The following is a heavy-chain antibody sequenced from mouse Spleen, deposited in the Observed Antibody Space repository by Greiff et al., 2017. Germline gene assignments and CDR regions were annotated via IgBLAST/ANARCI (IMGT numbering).Heavy chain of an antibody. CDR3: ARHDYDVRFAY. Sequence: QVQLQQPGAELVRPGSSVKLSCKASGYTFTSYWVHWVKQRPIQGLEWIGNIDPSDSETHYNQKFKDKATLTVDKSSSTAYMQLSSLTSEDSAVYYCARHDYDVRFAYWGQGTLVTVSA. D-gene: IGHD2-4*01. J-gene: IGHJ3*01. CDR2: IDPSDSET. CDR1: GYTFTSYW. V-gene: IGHV1-52*01.